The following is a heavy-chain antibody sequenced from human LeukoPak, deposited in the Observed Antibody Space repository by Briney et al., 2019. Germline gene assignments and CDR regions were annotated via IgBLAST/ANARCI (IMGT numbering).Heavy chain of an antibody. CDR3: ARLRGYCSSSSCYGAEDY. Sequence: GGSLRLSCAASGFTFNNYDMHWVRQATGKGLEWVAAIGTEGDTYYPDSVKGRFTISRENGKNSLFLQMDSLRAGDSAVYYCARLRGYCSSSSCYGAEDYWGQGTLVTVSS. D-gene: IGHD2-2*01. V-gene: IGHV3-13*01. CDR1: GFTFNNYD. J-gene: IGHJ4*02. CDR2: IGTEGDT.